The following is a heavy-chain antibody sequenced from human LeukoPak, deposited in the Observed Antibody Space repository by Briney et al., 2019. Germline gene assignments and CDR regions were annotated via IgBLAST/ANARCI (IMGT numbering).Heavy chain of an antibody. CDR2: IYYSGST. Sequence: SETLSLTCTVSGGSISSYYWSWIRQPPGKGLEWIGYIYYSGSTNYNPSLKSRVTISVDTSKNQFSLKLSSMTAADTAVYYCARHGGGTTGFDYWGQGTLVTVSS. CDR3: ARHGGGTTGFDY. J-gene: IGHJ4*02. D-gene: IGHD1-7*01. V-gene: IGHV4-59*01. CDR1: GGSISSYY.